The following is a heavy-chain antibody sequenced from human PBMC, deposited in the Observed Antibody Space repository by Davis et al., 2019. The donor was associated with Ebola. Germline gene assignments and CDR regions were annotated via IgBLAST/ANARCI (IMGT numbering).Heavy chain of an antibody. CDR1: GYTFTDYY. V-gene: IGHV1-2*02. Sequence: ASVTVSCMTSGYTFTDYYMHWVRQAPGQGLEWMGWIYPHSGGTNYAQKFQGRVTMTRDTSIRTAYMELSSLRSDDTAVYYCARGIVVTGADYWGQGTLVTVSS. J-gene: IGHJ4*02. CDR2: IYPHSGGT. D-gene: IGHD2-21*02. CDR3: ARGIVVTGADY.